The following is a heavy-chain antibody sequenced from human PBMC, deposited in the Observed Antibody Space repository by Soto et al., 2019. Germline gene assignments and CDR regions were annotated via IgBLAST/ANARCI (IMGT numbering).Heavy chain of an antibody. Sequence: QVQLVQSGTEVKRPGSSVNVSCKASGGTFSSYAVSWVRQAPGQGLEWMGGIIPMFGTANYAPNFQDRVTITADASTSIAYMDLSRLRSEDTAVYYCATGPFRFLEGTQSYNWFDPWGQGNLVIVTS. V-gene: IGHV1-69*12. CDR1: GGTFSSYA. CDR2: IIPMFGTA. D-gene: IGHD3-3*01. J-gene: IGHJ5*02. CDR3: ATGPFRFLEGTQSYNWFDP.